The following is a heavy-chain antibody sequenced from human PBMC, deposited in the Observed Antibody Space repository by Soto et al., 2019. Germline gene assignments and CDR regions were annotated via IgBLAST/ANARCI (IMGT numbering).Heavy chain of an antibody. CDR2: INPNSGGT. V-gene: IGHV1-2*02. CDR3: ARAPYCSGGSCAYYYYGMDV. CDR1: GYTFTGYY. J-gene: IGHJ6*02. D-gene: IGHD2-15*01. Sequence: QVQLVQSGAEVKKPGASVKVSCKASGYTFTGYYMHWVRQAPGQGLEWMGWINPNSGGTNYAQKFQGRVTMTRDTSISTVYMELSRLRSDDTAVYYCARAPYCSGGSCAYYYYGMDVWGQGTTVTVSS.